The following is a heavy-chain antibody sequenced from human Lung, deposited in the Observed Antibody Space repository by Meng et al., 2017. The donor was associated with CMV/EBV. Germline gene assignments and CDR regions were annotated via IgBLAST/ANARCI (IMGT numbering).Heavy chain of an antibody. CDR3: ARVGLFLEWLELNAFDI. CDR2: IYYRGST. CDR1: SGSISSYY. D-gene: IGHD3-3*01. J-gene: IGHJ3*02. Sequence: SETLSLTXTVSSGSISSYYWSWIRQPPGKGLEWIGYIYYRGSTNYNPYLKSRATISVDTSKNQFSLKLSSVTAADTAVYYCARVGLFLEWLELNAFDIWGQGTMVTVSS. V-gene: IGHV4-59*01.